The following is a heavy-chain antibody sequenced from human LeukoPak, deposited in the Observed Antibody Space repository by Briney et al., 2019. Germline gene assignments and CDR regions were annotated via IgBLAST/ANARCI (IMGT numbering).Heavy chain of an antibody. V-gene: IGHV4-39*07. CDR2: IYYSGST. Sequence: KPSEPLSLNCTVSGGSISSSSYYWGWIRLPPGKGLEWIGSIYYSGSTYYNPSLKSRVTISVDTSKNQFSLKLSSVTAADTAVYYCATVRFLEWLYPGYWGQGTLVTVSS. CDR1: GGSISSSSYY. J-gene: IGHJ4*02. CDR3: ATVRFLEWLYPGY. D-gene: IGHD3-3*01.